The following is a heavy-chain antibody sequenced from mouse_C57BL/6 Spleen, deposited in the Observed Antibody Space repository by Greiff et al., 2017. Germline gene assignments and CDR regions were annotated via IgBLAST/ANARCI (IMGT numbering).Heavy chain of an antibody. Sequence: QFQLQQPGAELVKPGASVKLSCKASGYTFTSYWMQWVKQRPGQGLEWIGEIDPSDGYTNYNQKFKGKATLTVDTSSSTAYMQRSSLTAEDSAVYYCARTYYYDGRGYYFDYWGQGTTLTVSS. J-gene: IGHJ2*01. D-gene: IGHD2-4*01. CDR3: ARTYYYDGRGYYFDY. V-gene: IGHV1-50*01. CDR1: GYTFTSYW. CDR2: IDPSDGYT.